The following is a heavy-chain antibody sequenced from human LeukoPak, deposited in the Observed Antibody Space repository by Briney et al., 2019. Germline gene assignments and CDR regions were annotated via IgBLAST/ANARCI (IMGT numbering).Heavy chain of an antibody. CDR1: GFSVRTHY. V-gene: IGHV3-53*01. D-gene: IGHD6-19*01. J-gene: IGHJ4*02. CDR3: ARTGYSSGWFNDQ. Sequence: GGSLRLSCVVSGFSVRTHYMSWVRQAPAKGLEWVSVIYNDGSTYYSDSVKGRFAIPRDNSKHTLYLQMNSLRVDDTAVYYCARTGYSSGWFNDQWGEGTVVTVSS. CDR2: IYNDGST.